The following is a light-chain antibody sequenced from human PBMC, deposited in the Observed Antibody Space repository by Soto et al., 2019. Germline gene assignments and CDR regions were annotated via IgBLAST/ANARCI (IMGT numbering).Light chain of an antibody. CDR3: QQDNYWPHMYT. Sequence: EIVLTQSPATLSVSPGERATLSCRASQSFSSNLAWYQQNPGQAPRLLTYGASTRSTGIPARFRGSWSGTAFTLTISSLPSEDFAVYYGQQDNYWPHMYTFGQGTKLEIK. CDR1: QSFSSN. CDR2: GAS. V-gene: IGKV3-15*01. J-gene: IGKJ2*01.